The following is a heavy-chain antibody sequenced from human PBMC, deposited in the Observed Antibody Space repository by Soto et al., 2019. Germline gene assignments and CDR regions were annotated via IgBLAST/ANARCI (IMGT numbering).Heavy chain of an antibody. J-gene: IGHJ5*02. Sequence: SQTLSLTCAISGDSVSSNSAAWNWIRQSPLRGLEWLGRTYYRSKWYNDYAVSVKSRITINPDTSKNQFSLQLNSVTPEDTAVYYCARGGAAAENWFDPWGQGTLVTVSS. CDR2: TYYRSKWYN. CDR3: ARGGAAAENWFDP. D-gene: IGHD6-13*01. V-gene: IGHV6-1*01. CDR1: GDSVSSNSAA.